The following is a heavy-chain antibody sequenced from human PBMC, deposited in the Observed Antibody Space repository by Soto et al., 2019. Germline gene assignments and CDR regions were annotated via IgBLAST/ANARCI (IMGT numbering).Heavy chain of an antibody. J-gene: IGHJ3*02. V-gene: IGHV3-21*01. CDR1: GFTFSSYS. D-gene: IGHD2-8*01. Sequence: GGSLRLSCAASGFTFSSYSMNWVRQAPGKWLEWVSSISSSSSYKYYADSVKGRFTISRDNGKNSLYLQMNSLRAEDTAVDYCARDSPYCTNGVCYTPDAFDIWGQGTMVTVSS. CDR3: ARDSPYCTNGVCYTPDAFDI. CDR2: ISSSSSYK.